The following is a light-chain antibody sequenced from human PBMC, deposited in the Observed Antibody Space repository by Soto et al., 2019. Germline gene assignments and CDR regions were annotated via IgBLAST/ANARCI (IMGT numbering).Light chain of an antibody. CDR3: QQYNDWPLT. CDR1: QSAGDN. CDR2: GAS. V-gene: IGKV3-15*01. Sequence: EIVMTQSPATLAVSPGERATLSCRASQSAGDNLAWYQQKLGQAPRLLIFGASTRVTGISASFSGSGSGTEFTLTISSVQSEDFAVYYCQQYNDWPLTFGQGTRLEI. J-gene: IGKJ5*01.